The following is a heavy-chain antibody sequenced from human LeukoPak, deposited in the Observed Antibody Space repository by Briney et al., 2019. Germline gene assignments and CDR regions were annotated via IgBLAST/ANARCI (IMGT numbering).Heavy chain of an antibody. CDR3: ASSYSSGWYLD. V-gene: IGHV1-3*01. J-gene: IGHJ4*02. D-gene: IGHD6-19*01. CDR2: INAGNGNT. CDR1: GYTFITYA. Sequence: ASVKVSCKASGYTFITYAMHWVRQAPGQRLEWMGWINAGNGNTKYSQKFQGRVTITTDTSASTAYMELSSLRSEDTAVYYCASSYSSGWYLDWGQGTPVTVSS.